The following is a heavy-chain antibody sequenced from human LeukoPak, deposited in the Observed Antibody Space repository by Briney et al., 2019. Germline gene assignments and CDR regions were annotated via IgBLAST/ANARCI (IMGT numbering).Heavy chain of an antibody. Sequence: SETLSLTCTVSGGSISSYYWSWLRQPAGKGLEWIGRIYTSGSTNYNPSLKSRVTMSVDPSKNQFSLKLSSVTAADTAVYYCAREFRQSSDYYYHYMDVWGKGTTVTVSS. CDR3: AREFRQSSDYYYHYMDV. V-gene: IGHV4-4*07. J-gene: IGHJ6*03. D-gene: IGHD3-10*01. CDR2: IYTSGST. CDR1: GGSISSYY.